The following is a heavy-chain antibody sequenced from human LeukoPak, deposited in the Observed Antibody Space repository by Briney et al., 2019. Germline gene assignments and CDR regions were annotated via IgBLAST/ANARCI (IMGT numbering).Heavy chain of an antibody. CDR1: GFTFSSYG. D-gene: IGHD3-10*01. Sequence: GGSLRLSCAASGFTFSSYGMHWVGQAPGKGLEWVAVISYDGSNKDYADSVKGRFTISRDNSKNTLYLQMNSLRAEDTAVNYCANAGVWFGELMNFFDYWGQETLVTVSS. CDR2: ISYDGSNK. CDR3: ANAGVWFGELMNFFDY. V-gene: IGHV3-30*18. J-gene: IGHJ4*02.